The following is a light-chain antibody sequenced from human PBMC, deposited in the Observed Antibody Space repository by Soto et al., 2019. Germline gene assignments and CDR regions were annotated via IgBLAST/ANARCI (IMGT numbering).Light chain of an antibody. CDR2: LNSDGSH. Sequence: QSVLTQSPSASASLGASVKLTCTLSSGPSTYAIAWHQQQPEKGPRYLMKLNSDGSHSKGDGIPDRFSGSSSGAERYLTISSLQSEDEADYYCQTWTTGIQVIFGGGTKVTVL. J-gene: IGLJ2*01. CDR3: QTWTTGIQVI. V-gene: IGLV4-69*01. CDR1: SGPSTYA.